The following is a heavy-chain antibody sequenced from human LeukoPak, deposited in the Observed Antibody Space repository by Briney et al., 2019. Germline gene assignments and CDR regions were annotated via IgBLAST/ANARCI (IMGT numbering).Heavy chain of an antibody. V-gene: IGHV4-31*03. CDR3: ARCGKDGDYVQN. D-gene: IGHD4-17*01. Sequence: SETLSLTCTVSGGSISSGGYYWSWIRQHPGRGLEWIGYIYYSGSTYYNPSLKSRVTISVDASKNQFSLKLSSVTAADTAVYYCARCGKDGDYVQNWGQGTLVTVSS. J-gene: IGHJ4*02. CDR2: IYYSGST. CDR1: GGSISSGGYY.